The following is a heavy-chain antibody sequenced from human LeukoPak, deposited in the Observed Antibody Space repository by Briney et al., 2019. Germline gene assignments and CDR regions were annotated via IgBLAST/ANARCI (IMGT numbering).Heavy chain of an antibody. D-gene: IGHD2-21*01. CDR1: GFTFSSYA. CDR2: IGGSGGST. CDR3: ATLRRRSMLDY. J-gene: IGHJ4*02. Sequence: GGSLRLSCAASGFTFSSYAMSWVRQAPGKGLEWVSAIGGSGGSTYYADSVKGRFTISRDNSKNTLYLQMNSLRAEDTAVYYCATLRRRSMLDYWGQGTLVTVSS. V-gene: IGHV3-23*01.